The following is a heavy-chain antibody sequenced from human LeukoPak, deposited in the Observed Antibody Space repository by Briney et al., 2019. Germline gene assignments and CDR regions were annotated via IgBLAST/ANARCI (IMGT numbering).Heavy chain of an antibody. CDR1: GGSFSGYY. D-gene: IGHD3-22*01. Sequence: SETLSLTCAVYGGSFSGYYWGWIRQSPGKGLEWIGTIYYSGTTYYNPSLKSRVTISVDTSKNQFSLKLSSVTAADTALYYCARGYDSRGYMSLGFDYWGQGTLATVSS. CDR2: IYYSGTT. J-gene: IGHJ4*02. V-gene: IGHV4-34*01. CDR3: ARGYDSRGYMSLGFDY.